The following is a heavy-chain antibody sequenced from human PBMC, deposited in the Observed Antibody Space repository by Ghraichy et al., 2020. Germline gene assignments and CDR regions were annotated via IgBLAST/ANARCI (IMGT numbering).Heavy chain of an antibody. CDR1: GFSVSNNY. CDR3: ATEGRSLGRLRFVP. J-gene: IGHJ5*02. V-gene: IGHV3-53*04. CDR2: LYSGGYT. Sequence: GGSLRLSCAASGFSVSNNYMSWVRQAPGKGLEWVSVLYSGGYTVYADSVKGRFTISRHNSENTLYLQMNSLRPEDTAVYFCATEGRSLGRLRFVPWGKGTLVTVSS.